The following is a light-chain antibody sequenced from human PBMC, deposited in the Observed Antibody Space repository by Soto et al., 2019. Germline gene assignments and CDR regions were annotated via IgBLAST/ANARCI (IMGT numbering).Light chain of an antibody. Sequence: EIVLTQSPGTLSLSPGERATLSCRASQSVSSNYLAWYQQKPGQAPRVLIYVASSRATGIPDRFSGSGSGTHFTLIISRLEPEDFAVYYCQQYGSSPITFGQGTRLEIK. CDR2: VAS. J-gene: IGKJ5*01. CDR1: QSVSSNY. V-gene: IGKV3-20*01. CDR3: QQYGSSPIT.